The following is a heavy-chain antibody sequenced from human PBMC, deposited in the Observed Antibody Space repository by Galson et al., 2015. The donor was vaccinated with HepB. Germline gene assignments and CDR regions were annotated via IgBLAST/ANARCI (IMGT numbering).Heavy chain of an antibody. CDR3: ARHNVGGWFDP. Sequence: SVKVSCKASGYNLTDYYIHRVRQAPGQGLEWMGWINPNTGGTNCAQKFQGGVTMTRDTSISAAYMELSRLRPDDTAVYYCARHNVGGWFDPWGQGTLVTVSS. CDR2: INPNTGGT. CDR1: GYNLTDYY. J-gene: IGHJ5*02. D-gene: IGHD3-16*01. V-gene: IGHV1-2*02.